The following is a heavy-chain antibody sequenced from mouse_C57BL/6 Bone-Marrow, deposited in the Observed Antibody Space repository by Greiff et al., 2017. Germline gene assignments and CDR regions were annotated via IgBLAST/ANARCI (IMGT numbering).Heavy chain of an antibody. Sequence: QVQLQQSGAELVRPGTSVKVSCKASGYAFTNYLIEWVKQRPGQGLEWIGVINPGSGGTNYNEKLKGKATLTVDKSSSTAYMQLSRLTSEDSAVYICARESAYYFDSSVYWYFDVWGTGTTLTVSS. CDR2: INPGSGGT. CDR1: GYAFTNYL. J-gene: IGHJ1*03. D-gene: IGHD1-1*01. V-gene: IGHV1-54*01. CDR3: ARESAYYFDSSVYWYFDV.